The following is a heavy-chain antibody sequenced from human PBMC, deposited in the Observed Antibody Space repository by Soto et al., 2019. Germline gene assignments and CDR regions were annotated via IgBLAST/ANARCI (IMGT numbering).Heavy chain of an antibody. J-gene: IGHJ4*02. D-gene: IGHD1-1*01. Sequence: DVQLVESGGGLVQPGRSLRLSCAASGFIFDDFAMHWVRQAPGKGLAWVSGISWNSGSTDYAASVKGRFIISRDNARNSLYLQMNSLRPEDTALYYCARDTDSETWNDPFDYWGQGALVIVS. V-gene: IGHV3-9*01. CDR3: ARDTDSETWNDPFDY. CDR1: GFIFDDFA. CDR2: ISWNSGST.